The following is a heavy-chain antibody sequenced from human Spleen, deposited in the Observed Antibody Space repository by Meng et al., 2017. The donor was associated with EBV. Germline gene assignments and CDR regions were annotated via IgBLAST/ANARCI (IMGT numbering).Heavy chain of an antibody. V-gene: IGHV4-34*01. D-gene: IGHD6-6*01. CDR2: SNHSGST. CDR3: ARGRTVARSPWSDP. J-gene: IGHJ5*02. Sequence: QVHLQPWGAAFLKPSDTLSLTCAVYGGSVSGFYWIWIRQSPEKGLEWIGESNHSGSTTYNPSLKSRVTISVDTSKDQFSLRLTSVTAADTAIYYCARGRTVARSPWSDPWGQGTLVTVSS. CDR1: GGSVSGFY.